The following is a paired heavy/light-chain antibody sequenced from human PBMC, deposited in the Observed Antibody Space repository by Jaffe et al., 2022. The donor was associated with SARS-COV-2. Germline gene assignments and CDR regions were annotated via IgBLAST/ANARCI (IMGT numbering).Light chain of an antibody. V-gene: IGKV1-5*03. CDR1: QRISSW. CDR2: KAS. J-gene: IGKJ4*01. Sequence: DIQMTQSPSTLSASVGDRVTISCRASQRISSWLAWYQQKPGKAPKLLIYKASSLESGVPSRFSGSGSGTEFTLTISSLQPDDFATYYCQQYNTYPLTFGGGTKVEIK. CDR3: QQYNTYPLT.
Heavy chain of an antibody. D-gene: IGHD6-13*01. CDR3: ALPVLQGGIANSGD. J-gene: IGHJ4*02. CDR2: SRNKAKSYTT. V-gene: IGHV3-72*01. CDR1: GFTFSDHN. Sequence: EVQLVESGGGLVQPGGSLRLSCAVSGFTFSDHNMDWVRQAPGKGLEWVGRSRNKAKSYTTEYAASVKGRFTISRDDSKNSLYLQMNSLNTEDTAVYFCALPVLQGGIANSGDWGQGTLVTVSS.